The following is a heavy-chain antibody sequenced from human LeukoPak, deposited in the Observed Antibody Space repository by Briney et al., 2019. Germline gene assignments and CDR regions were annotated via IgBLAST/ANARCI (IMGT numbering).Heavy chain of an antibody. V-gene: IGHV4-34*01. CDR2: INHSGST. CDR3: ARYRGSYYSAFDI. J-gene: IGHJ3*02. D-gene: IGHD1-26*01. CDR1: GGSFSGYY. Sequence: SETLSLTCAVYGGSFSGYYWSWIRQPPGKGLEWIGEINHSGSTNYNPSLKSRVTISVDTSKNQFSLKLSSVTAADTAVYYCARYRGSYYSAFDIWGQGTMVTVSS.